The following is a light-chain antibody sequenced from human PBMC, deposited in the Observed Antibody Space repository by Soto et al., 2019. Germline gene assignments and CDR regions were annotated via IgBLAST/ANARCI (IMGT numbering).Light chain of an antibody. CDR1: QTITNY. V-gene: IGKV1-9*01. CDR3: QQLLSYPIT. CDR2: AAA. J-gene: IGKJ5*01. Sequence: DLQMTQSPSSLSASVGDRVTITCRASQTITNYLNWYQQKPGKAPKLLIYAAATLQSGVPLRFSGSGSGTSFTLTFSSLQHEDFATDYCQQLLSYPITFGRRRRLEN.